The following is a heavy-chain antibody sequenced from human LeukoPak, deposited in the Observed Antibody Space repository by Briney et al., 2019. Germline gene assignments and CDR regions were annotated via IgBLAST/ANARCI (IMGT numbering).Heavy chain of an antibody. J-gene: IGHJ4*02. D-gene: IGHD3-3*01. CDR2: ISYDGSNK. V-gene: IGHV3-30-3*01. CDR3: ATETFGVVIKYYFDY. Sequence: PGGSLRLSCAASGFTFSSYAMHWVRQAPGKGLEGVAVISYDGSNKYYADSVKGRFTISRDNSKNTLYLQMNSLRAEDTAVYYCATETFGVVIKYYFDYWGQGTLVTVSS. CDR1: GFTFSSYA.